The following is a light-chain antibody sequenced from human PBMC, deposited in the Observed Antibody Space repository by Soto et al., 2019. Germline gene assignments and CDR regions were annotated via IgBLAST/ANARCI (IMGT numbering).Light chain of an antibody. J-gene: IGKJ1*01. V-gene: IGKV1-5*03. CDR2: EAA. CDR1: QSIHNY. Sequence: DIQMTQSPSTLSASVGDRVTITCRASQSIHNYLAWYQQKPGEAPKLLIYEAANLESGVPSRFSGSGTGTEFTLTISSLQSDDFATYYCQQSNNYPWTFGQGTRVEI. CDR3: QQSNNYPWT.